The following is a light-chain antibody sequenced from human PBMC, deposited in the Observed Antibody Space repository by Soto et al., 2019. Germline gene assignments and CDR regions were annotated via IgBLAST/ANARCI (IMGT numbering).Light chain of an antibody. CDR3: HQYGTSPYT. CDR1: QTVSSTY. V-gene: IGKV3-20*01. Sequence: EIVLTQSPGTLSVSPGERATLSCRASQTVSSTYLAWYRQKPGQAPRLLMYGTSSRASDIPDRFSGSGSGTDFTLTINRLEPEDFAVYYCHQYGTSPYTFGQGTKLEIK. CDR2: GTS. J-gene: IGKJ2*01.